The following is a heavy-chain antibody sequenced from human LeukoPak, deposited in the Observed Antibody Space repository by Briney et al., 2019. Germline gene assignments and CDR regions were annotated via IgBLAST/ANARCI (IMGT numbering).Heavy chain of an antibody. CDR1: GFTFSSYW. V-gene: IGHV3-7*01. CDR3: ARDYKHDYDLGY. D-gene: IGHD3-3*01. Sequence: GGSLRLSCAASGFTFSSYWMTLVRQAPGKGLEWVANIKQDVSEKYYVDSVKGRFTISRDNAKNSLYLQMNSLRAEDTAVYYCARDYKHDYDLGYWGQGTLVTVSS. J-gene: IGHJ4*02. CDR2: IKQDVSEK.